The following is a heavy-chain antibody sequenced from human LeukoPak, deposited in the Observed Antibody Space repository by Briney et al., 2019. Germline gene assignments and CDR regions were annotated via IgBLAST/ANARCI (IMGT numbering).Heavy chain of an antibody. Sequence: ASVKVSCKASGYTFTGYYMHWVRQAPGQGLEWMGWINPNSGGTNYAQKFQGRVTMTRDTSISTAYMELSRLRSDDTAVYYCARAIPPPHCTTITCFKPFDYWGQGTLVTVSS. CDR3: ARAIPPPHCTTITCFKPFDY. CDR1: GYTFTGYY. V-gene: IGHV1-2*02. J-gene: IGHJ4*02. CDR2: INPNSGGT. D-gene: IGHD2-2*01.